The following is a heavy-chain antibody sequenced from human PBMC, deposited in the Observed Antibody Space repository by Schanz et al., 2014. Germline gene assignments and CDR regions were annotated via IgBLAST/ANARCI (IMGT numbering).Heavy chain of an antibody. Sequence: EVQLVESGGGLVQPGGSLRLSCAASGFSFSSYSMNWVRQAPGKGLEWLSYIATSSSTRHYADSVKGRVTISRDNAKNSVSLQMRRLRVEDTAVYYCASGVHVSSLQKGLQFWGRGTLVIVSS. CDR3: ASGVHVSSLQKGLQF. CDR1: GFSFSSYS. CDR2: IATSSSTR. D-gene: IGHD3-10*01. V-gene: IGHV3-48*01. J-gene: IGHJ1*01.